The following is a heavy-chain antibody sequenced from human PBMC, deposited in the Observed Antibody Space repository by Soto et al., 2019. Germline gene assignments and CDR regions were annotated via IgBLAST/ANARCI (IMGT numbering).Heavy chain of an antibody. CDR1: GYTFMSHV. CDR2: VTGGNGDT. Sequence: QVQLVQSGAEVKEPGASVKVSCRASGYTFMSHVMHWVRQAPGQRLEWMGWVTGGNGDTKYSQKFQDRVTITRDTSATTDYMELSRLTSEDTAVYYCARDSGIRGPSGDLDYWGQGTLVTVSS. J-gene: IGHJ4*02. D-gene: IGHD1-20*01. V-gene: IGHV1-3*01. CDR3: ARDSGIRGPSGDLDY.